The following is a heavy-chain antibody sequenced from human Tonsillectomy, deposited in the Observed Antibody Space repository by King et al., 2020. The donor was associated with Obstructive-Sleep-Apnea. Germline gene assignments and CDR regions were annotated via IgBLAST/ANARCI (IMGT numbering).Heavy chain of an antibody. V-gene: IGHV4-4*07. CDR1: GGSISSYY. D-gene: IGHD3-9*01. CDR3: ARDPPPPYYDILTGYMIFGYFDL. J-gene: IGHJ2*01. CDR2: IYTSGST. Sequence: VQLQESGPGLVKPSETLSLTCTVSGGSISSYYWSWIRQPAGKGLEWIGRIYTSGSTNYNPSLKSRVTMSVDTSKNQFSLKLSSVTAADTAVYYFARDPPPPYYDILTGYMIFGYFDLWGRGTLVTVSS.